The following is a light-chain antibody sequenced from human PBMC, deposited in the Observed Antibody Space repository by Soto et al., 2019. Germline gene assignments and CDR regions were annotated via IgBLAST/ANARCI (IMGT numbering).Light chain of an antibody. CDR2: DAS. Sequence: DIKMTQSPSTLSASVGDTVTITCRTSQTINNLLAWYQKKPGKAPGPLIFDASTVNPGVPSRFSGSGSGTDFTLTISDLQPDDFATYYCQHYDIYGRLTFGPGTTVDIK. J-gene: IGKJ3*01. CDR3: QHYDIYGRLT. CDR1: QTINNL. V-gene: IGKV1-5*01.